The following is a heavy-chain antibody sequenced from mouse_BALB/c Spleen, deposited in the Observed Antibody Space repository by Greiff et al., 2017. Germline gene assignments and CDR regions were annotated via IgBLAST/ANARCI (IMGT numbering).Heavy chain of an antibody. Sequence: VQLQQSGAELMKPGASVKISCKATCYTFSSYWIEWVKQRPGHGLEWIGEILPGSGSTNYNEKFKGKATFTADTSSNTAYMQLSSLTSEDSAVYYCARDGSSPLFAYWGQGTLVTVSA. D-gene: IGHD1-1*01. V-gene: IGHV1-9*01. J-gene: IGHJ3*01. CDR3: ARDGSSPLFAY. CDR2: ILPGSGST. CDR1: CYTFSSYW.